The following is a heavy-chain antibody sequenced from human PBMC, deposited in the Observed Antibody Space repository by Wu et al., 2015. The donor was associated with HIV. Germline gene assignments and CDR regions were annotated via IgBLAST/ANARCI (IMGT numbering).Heavy chain of an antibody. Sequence: QVQLVQSGAEMKKPGSSVKVSCEASGGSFKTYAITWVRQAPGRGLEWMGGISPIFGTANYAQKFKGRVSIIIDESTRTTSMDLSSLTFEDTAVYYCARVELGIFQFPLRHAFDIWGQGTMVTVSS. CDR3: ARVELGIFQFPLRHAFDI. J-gene: IGHJ3*02. V-gene: IGHV1-69*05. D-gene: IGHD3-16*01. CDR1: GGSFKTYA. CDR2: ISPIFGTA.